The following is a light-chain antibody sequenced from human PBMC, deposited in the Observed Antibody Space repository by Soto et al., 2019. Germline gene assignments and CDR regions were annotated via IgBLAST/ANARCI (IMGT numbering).Light chain of an antibody. V-gene: IGLV1-40*01. J-gene: IGLJ3*02. CDR1: SSNIGAIYD. CDR3: QSYDSSLSGWV. CDR2: GNT. Sequence: QLVLTQPPSVSGAPGQRVTISCTGSSSNIGAIYDVHWYQQLPGTAPKLLIYGNTNRPSGVPDRFSGSKSGTSASLAITGLQAEDEADYYCQSYDSSLSGWVFGGGTKVTVL.